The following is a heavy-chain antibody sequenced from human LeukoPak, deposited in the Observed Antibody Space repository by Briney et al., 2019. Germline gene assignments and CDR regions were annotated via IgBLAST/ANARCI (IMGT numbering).Heavy chain of an antibody. Sequence: SVKVSCKASGYTFTSYGISWVRQAPGQGLEWMGGIIPIFGTANYAQKFQGRVTITADESTSTAYMELSSLRSEDTAVYYCARVSGQGRYFDYWGQGTLVTVSS. CDR1: GYTFTSYG. CDR2: IIPIFGTA. CDR3: ARVSGQGRYFDY. D-gene: IGHD6-25*01. J-gene: IGHJ4*02. V-gene: IGHV1-69*13.